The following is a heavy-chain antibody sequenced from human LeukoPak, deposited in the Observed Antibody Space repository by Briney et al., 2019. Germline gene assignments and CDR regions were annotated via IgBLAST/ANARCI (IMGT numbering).Heavy chain of an antibody. V-gene: IGHV1-18*01. CDR1: GYTFTSYG. Sequence: ASVKVSCKASGYTFTSYGISWVRQAPGQGLEWMGWISAYNGNTNYAQKLQGRVTMTTDTSTSTAYMELRSLRSDDTAVYYCARTRVLRYFDWSTGLLWFDYWGQGTLVTVSS. CDR3: ARTRVLRYFDWSTGLLWFDY. CDR2: ISAYNGNT. J-gene: IGHJ4*02. D-gene: IGHD3-9*01.